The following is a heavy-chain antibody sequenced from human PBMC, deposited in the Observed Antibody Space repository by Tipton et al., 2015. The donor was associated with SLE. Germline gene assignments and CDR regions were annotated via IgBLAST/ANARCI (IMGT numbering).Heavy chain of an antibody. CDR3: ARHNGYSDY. CDR1: GGSISSYY. V-gene: IGHV4-59*08. D-gene: IGHD2-21*01. J-gene: IGHJ4*02. Sequence: TLSLTCTVSGGSISSYYWSWIRQPPGKGLEWIGYIYYSGSTNYNPSPKSRVTISVDTSKNQFSLKLSSVTVADTAVYYCARHNGYSDYWGQGTLVTVSS. CDR2: IYYSGST.